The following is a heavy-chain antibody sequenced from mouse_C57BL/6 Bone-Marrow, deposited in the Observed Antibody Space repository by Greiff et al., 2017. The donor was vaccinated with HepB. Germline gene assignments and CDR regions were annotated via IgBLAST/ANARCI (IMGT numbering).Heavy chain of an antibody. V-gene: IGHV5-6*01. D-gene: IGHD1-1*01. Sequence: EVKLVESGGDLVKPGGSLKLSCAASGFTFSSYGMSWVRQTPDKRLEWVATISSGGSYTYYPDSVKGRFTISRDNAKNTLYLQMSSLKSEDTAMYYCARQTTVVAKDYWGQGTTLIVSS. CDR3: ARQTTVVAKDY. J-gene: IGHJ2*01. CDR1: GFTFSSYG. CDR2: ISSGGSYT.